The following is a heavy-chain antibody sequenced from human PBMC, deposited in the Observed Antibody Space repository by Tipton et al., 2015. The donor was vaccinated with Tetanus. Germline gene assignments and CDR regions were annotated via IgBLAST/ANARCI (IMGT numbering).Heavy chain of an antibody. CDR1: GFTFPKFP. Sequence: GSLRLSCAASGFTFPKFPMSWVRQAPGKGLEWVSAISGSGARTSYADSVKGRFTVSRDNAKNTMYLQMNSLRAEDTATYYCAKLKSRGDSSAIEHWGQGTLVTVSS. CDR3: AKLKSRGDSSAIEH. CDR2: ISGSGART. V-gene: IGHV3-23*01. J-gene: IGHJ4*02. D-gene: IGHD2-21*02.